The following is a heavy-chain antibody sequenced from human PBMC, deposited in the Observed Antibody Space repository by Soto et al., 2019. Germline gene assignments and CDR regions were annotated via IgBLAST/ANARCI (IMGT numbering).Heavy chain of an antibody. D-gene: IGHD3-22*01. J-gene: IGHJ3*02. Sequence: VKVSCQASGGTFSSYAISWVRQAPGQGLEWMGGIIPIFGTANYAQKFQGRVTITADKSTSTAYMELSSLRSEDTAVYYCARGRYYDSSGYSAGAFDIWGKGTMVTVSS. CDR1: GGTFSSYA. CDR2: IIPIFGTA. V-gene: IGHV1-69*06. CDR3: ARGRYYDSSGYSAGAFDI.